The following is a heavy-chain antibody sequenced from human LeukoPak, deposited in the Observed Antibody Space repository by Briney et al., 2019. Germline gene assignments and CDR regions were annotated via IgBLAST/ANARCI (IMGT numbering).Heavy chain of an antibody. V-gene: IGHV3-23*01. J-gene: IGHJ4*02. CDR1: GFTFRSYV. D-gene: IGHD3-10*01. Sequence: GGSLRLSCAASGFTFRSYVMSWVRQAPGKGLEWVSAISGDSSGTYYADSVKGRFTISRDNSKNTLYLQTNSLRAEDTAVYYCAKMAEDYYYGSGRHFDYWGQGTLVTVSS. CDR3: AKMAEDYYYGSGRHFDY. CDR2: ISGDSSGT.